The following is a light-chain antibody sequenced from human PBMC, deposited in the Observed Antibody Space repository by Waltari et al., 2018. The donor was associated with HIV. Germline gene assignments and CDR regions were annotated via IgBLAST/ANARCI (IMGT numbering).Light chain of an antibody. CDR3: GTWDSDVSVWI. CDR2: DNN. Sequence: QSVLPQPPSVSAAPGPKASISCPEIRTNFVRRYQQFPGTVPKLLIYDNNKRPSGILDRFSGSRSGTSATLAITGLQTGDEAVYYCGTWDSDVSVWIFGGGTNLTVL. J-gene: IGLJ2*01. CDR1: RTNF. V-gene: IGLV1-51*01.